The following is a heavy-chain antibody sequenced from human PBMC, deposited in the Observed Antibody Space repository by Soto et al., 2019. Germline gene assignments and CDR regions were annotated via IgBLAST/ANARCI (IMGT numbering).Heavy chain of an antibody. V-gene: IGHV4-59*12. D-gene: IGHD2-15*01. CDR2: VYYSGST. Sequence: SETLSLTCTVSGSSLSSYYWSWIRQPPGKGLEWIGYVYYSGSTTYHPPLKSRVTPSVDPPKNQYSLKLSSVTAADTPVYYCGRPVRDGSCYTLWGKGTRVTV. CDR3: GRPVRDGSCYTL. CDR1: GSSLSSYY. J-gene: IGHJ6*03.